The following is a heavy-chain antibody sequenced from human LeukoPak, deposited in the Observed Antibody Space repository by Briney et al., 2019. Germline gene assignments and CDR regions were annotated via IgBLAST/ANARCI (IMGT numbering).Heavy chain of an antibody. D-gene: IGHD6-19*01. Sequence: EASAKVSCKASGYTFTSYDINWVRQATGQGLEWMGGMNPNSGNTGYAQKFQGRVTITRNTSISTAYMELSSLRSEDTAVYYCARVTPLYSSGLFDYWGQGTLVTVSS. J-gene: IGHJ4*02. V-gene: IGHV1-8*03. CDR1: GYTFTSYD. CDR2: MNPNSGNT. CDR3: ARVTPLYSSGLFDY.